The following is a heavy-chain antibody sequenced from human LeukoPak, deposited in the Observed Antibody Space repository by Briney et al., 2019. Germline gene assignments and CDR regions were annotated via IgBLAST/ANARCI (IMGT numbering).Heavy chain of an antibody. CDR2: ISGSGGST. CDR1: GYTFSSYA. J-gene: IGHJ5*01. V-gene: IGHV3-23*01. CDR3: AKDGRGLPDS. D-gene: IGHD3/OR15-3a*01. Sequence: GGSLRLSCAASGYTFSSYAMSWVREAPGKGLEWVSAISGSGGSTYYAGSVKGRFTISRDNSKNTLYLQMNSLRVEDTAIYYCAKDGRGLPDSWGEGTLVTVSS.